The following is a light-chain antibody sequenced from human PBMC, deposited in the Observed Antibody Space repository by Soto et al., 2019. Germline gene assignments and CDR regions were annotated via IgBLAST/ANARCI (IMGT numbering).Light chain of an antibody. J-gene: IGKJ3*01. V-gene: IGKV3-15*01. CDR2: GAS. CDR3: QQYQTRPHT. Sequence: RGRQGVSRKLAWYQHKPGQAPRLLISGASTGATGIPARFSGSRSGTAFTLTIPSPQSEDRATYYRQQYQTRPHTFSAGTKVDIK. CDR1: QGVSRK.